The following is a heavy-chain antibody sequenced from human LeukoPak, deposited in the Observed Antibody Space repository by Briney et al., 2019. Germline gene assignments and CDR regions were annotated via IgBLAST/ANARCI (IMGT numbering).Heavy chain of an antibody. J-gene: IGHJ4*02. Sequence: GASVTVSCKASGYTFTSYDINWVRQATGQGLEWMGWMNPNSGNTGYAQKFQGRVTITRNTSISTAYMELSSLRSEDTAVYYCARGGDYYDSSGYPFWGQGTLVAVSS. CDR2: MNPNSGNT. V-gene: IGHV1-8*03. CDR1: GYTFTSYD. CDR3: ARGGDYYDSSGYPF. D-gene: IGHD3-22*01.